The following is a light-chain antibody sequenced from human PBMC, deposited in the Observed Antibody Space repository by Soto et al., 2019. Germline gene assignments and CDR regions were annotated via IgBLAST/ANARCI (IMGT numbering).Light chain of an antibody. V-gene: IGKV1-16*01. Sequence: DIQMTQSPSSLSASVGDRVTITCRASQGIRHYLAWYQQKPGKVPKLLIYAANTLQSGVSARFSGSGSGTEFNITITSLQPDDFATYYCQQYNSYSPLTFGGGTKVDIK. J-gene: IGKJ4*01. CDR3: QQYNSYSPLT. CDR1: QGIRHY. CDR2: AAN.